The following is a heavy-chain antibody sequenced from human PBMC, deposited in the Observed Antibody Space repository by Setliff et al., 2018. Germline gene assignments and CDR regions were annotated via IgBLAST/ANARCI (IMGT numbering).Heavy chain of an antibody. Sequence: KPSETLSLTCTVSGYSISSGHYWGWIRQSPGKGLDWIGGIFHTGAAYYNPSLESRFTISVDTSKNQFSLKLNSVTAADTAVYYCASLGMTTMMDWYFDLWGRDTLVTVSS. CDR3: ASLGMTTMMDWYFDL. CDR1: GYSISSGHY. CDR2: IFHTGAA. D-gene: IGHD4-4*01. J-gene: IGHJ2*01. V-gene: IGHV4-38-2*02.